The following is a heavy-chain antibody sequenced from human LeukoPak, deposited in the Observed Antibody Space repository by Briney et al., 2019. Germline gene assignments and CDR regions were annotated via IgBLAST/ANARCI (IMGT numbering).Heavy chain of an antibody. J-gene: IGHJ3*02. CDR3: ARALEDIVVVVAASLGCTFDI. Sequence: GGSLRLSCVGFGFTFSNYNLNWVRQAPGKGLEWVSSISRSGGSAYYADSVKGRFTISRDNSKNTLYLQMNSLRAEDTAVYYCARALEDIVVVVAASLGCTFDIWGQGTMVTVSS. CDR1: GFTFSNYN. D-gene: IGHD2-15*01. CDR2: ISRSGGSA. V-gene: IGHV3-21*01.